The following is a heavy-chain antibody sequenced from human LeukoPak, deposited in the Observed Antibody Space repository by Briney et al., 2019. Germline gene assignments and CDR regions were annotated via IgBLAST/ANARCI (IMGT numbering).Heavy chain of an antibody. D-gene: IGHD3-3*01. V-gene: IGHV3-74*01. CDR3: ARVRGSGGDFWSGYSLTNYYYYMDV. CDR1: GFTFSSYW. J-gene: IGHJ6*03. Sequence: GGSLRLSCAASGFTFSSYWMHWVRQAPGKGLVWVSRIKSDGSSTTYADSVKGRFTISRDNAKNSLYLQMNSLRAEDTAVYYCARVRGSGGDFWSGYSLTNYYYYMDVWGKGTTVTVSS. CDR2: IKSDGSST.